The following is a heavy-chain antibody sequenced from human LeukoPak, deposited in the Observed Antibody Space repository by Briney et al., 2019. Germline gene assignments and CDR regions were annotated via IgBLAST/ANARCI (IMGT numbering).Heavy chain of an antibody. D-gene: IGHD1-1*01. CDR3: ARGTTGTMPYYFDY. CDR1: GYTFTNYG. J-gene: IGHJ4*02. CDR2: FSVYNGNT. V-gene: IGHV1-18*01. Sequence: ASVKVSCKASGYTFTNYGISWVRQAPGQGLEWMGWFSVYNGNTKYAQKLQGRVTMTTDTSTSTAYMELRSLRSDDTAVYYCARGTTGTMPYYFDYWGQGTLVTVSS.